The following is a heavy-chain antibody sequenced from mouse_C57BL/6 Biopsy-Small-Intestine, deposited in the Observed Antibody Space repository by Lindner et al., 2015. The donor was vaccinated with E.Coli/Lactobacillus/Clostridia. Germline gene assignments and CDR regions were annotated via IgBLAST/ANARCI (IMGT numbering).Heavy chain of an antibody. CDR1: GYAFSSSW. D-gene: IGHD2-5*01. CDR2: IYPGDGDT. CDR3: ARSGSNYDYYAMDY. J-gene: IGHJ4*01. Sequence: VQLQESGPELVKPGASVKISCKASGYAFSSSWMNWVKQRPGKGLEWIGRIYPGDGDTNYNGKFKGKATLTADKSSSTAYMQLSSLTSEESAVYFCARSGSNYDYYAMDYWGQGTSISVSS. V-gene: IGHV1-82*01.